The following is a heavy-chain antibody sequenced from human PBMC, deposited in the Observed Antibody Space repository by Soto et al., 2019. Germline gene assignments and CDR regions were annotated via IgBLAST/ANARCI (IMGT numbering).Heavy chain of an antibody. CDR2: INNGGDNI. CDR3: AKTFLARYCSSSICYDPADYFDY. CDR1: GFTFNNYA. Sequence: EVQLLESGGGLLQPGGSLRLSCAASGFTFNNYAMSWVRQAPGKGLEWVSSINNGGDNIYYADSVKGRFIISRDNSKSTLYLQMNSLRAEDTAVYYCAKTFLARYCSSSICYDPADYFDYWGQGTLVSVSS. D-gene: IGHD2-2*01. J-gene: IGHJ4*02. V-gene: IGHV3-23*01.